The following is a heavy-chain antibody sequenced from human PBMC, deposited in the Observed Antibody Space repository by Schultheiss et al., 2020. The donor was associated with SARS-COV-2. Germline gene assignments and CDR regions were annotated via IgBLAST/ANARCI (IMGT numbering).Heavy chain of an antibody. D-gene: IGHD3-10*01. CDR3: ARDRGYNWFDP. CDR2: IYYSGST. Sequence: SETLSLTCTVSGGSISSYYWSWIRQPPGKGLEWIGYIYYSGSTNYNPSLKSRVTISVDTSKNQFSLKLSSVTAADTAVYYCARDRGYNWFDPWGQGILVTVSS. CDR1: GGSISSYY. V-gene: IGHV4-59*12. J-gene: IGHJ5*02.